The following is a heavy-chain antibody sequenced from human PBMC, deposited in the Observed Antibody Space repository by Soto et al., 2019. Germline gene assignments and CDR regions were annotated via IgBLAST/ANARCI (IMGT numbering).Heavy chain of an antibody. CDR1: GFTFTSSA. Sequence: GASVKVSCKASGFTFTSSAVQWVRQARGQRLEWKGWIVVGSGNTNYAQKFQERVTITRDMSTSTAYMELSSLRSEDTAVYYCAADRDGGYETYYDYYGMDVWGQGTTVNVSS. J-gene: IGHJ6*02. CDR2: IVVGSGNT. D-gene: IGHD5-12*01. V-gene: IGHV1-58*01. CDR3: AADRDGGYETYYDYYGMDV.